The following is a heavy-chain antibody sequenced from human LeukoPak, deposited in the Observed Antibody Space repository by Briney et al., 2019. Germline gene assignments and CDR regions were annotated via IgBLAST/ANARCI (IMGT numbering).Heavy chain of an antibody. V-gene: IGHV3-7*03. CDR2: IKEDGSEK. D-gene: IGHD4-17*01. CDR1: GFTFRNYG. J-gene: IGHJ4*02. Sequence: GGSLRLSCIASGFTFRNYGMSWVRQAPGKGLEWVANIKEDGSEKRYADSVKGRFTISRDNAKNSLYLQMNSLRAEDTAVYYCAKDNTVNQHWGQGTLVTVSS. CDR3: AKDNTVNQH.